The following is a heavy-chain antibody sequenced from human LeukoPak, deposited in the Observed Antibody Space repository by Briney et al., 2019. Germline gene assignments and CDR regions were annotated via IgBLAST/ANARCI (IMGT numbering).Heavy chain of an antibody. V-gene: IGHV3-23*01. J-gene: IGHJ6*03. Sequence: GSLRLSCAASGFTFSSYAMSWVRQAPGKGLEWVSGVSGFDTNTYYADSVKGRFTISRDDSKNTLYLQMNSLRAEDTAIYYCAKFVGHWNPYYFYMDVWGKGTTVTVSS. D-gene: IGHD1-1*01. CDR1: GFTFSSYA. CDR2: VSGFDTNT. CDR3: AKFVGHWNPYYFYMDV.